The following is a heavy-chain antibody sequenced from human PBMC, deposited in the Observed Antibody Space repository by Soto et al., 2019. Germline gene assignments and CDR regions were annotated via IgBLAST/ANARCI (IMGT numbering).Heavy chain of an antibody. CDR3: ARLTGGTYLIFYYYIGV. CDR1: GGSISGYY. CDR2: IYYSGTT. D-gene: IGHD2-8*02. J-gene: IGHJ6*03. Sequence: QVQLQESGPGLVKPSETLSLTCTVSGGSISGYYWGWIRQAPGKGLEWISYIYYSGTTNYDHSIMSRGTMSVDTSKKHFSLKLSSVTTAYTAVYYCARLTGGTYLIFYYYIGVWGKGTTVTVSS. V-gene: IGHV4-59*01.